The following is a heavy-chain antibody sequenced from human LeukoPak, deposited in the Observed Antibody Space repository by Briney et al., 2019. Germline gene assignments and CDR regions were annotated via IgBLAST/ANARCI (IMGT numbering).Heavy chain of an antibody. CDR1: GFTFSSYG. CDR2: ISYDGNNK. Sequence: GGSLRLSCAASGFTFSSYGMHWVRQAPGKGLEWVAAISYDGNNKYYADSVKGRFTISRDSSKNTLYLQMNSLRAEDTAVYYCAKDPKMYYYGSGSYYADYWGQGTLVTVSS. D-gene: IGHD3-10*01. J-gene: IGHJ4*02. V-gene: IGHV3-30*18. CDR3: AKDPKMYYYGSGSYYADY.